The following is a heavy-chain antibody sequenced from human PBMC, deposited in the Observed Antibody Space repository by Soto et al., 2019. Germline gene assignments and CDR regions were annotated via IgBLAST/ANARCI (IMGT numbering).Heavy chain of an antibody. V-gene: IGHV1-3*01. Sequence: GASVKVSCKASGYTFTSYAMHWVRQAPGQRLEWMGWINAGNGNTKYSQKLQGRVTITRDTSASTAYMEMSSLRSEDTAVYYCARDLAAAGNVRWFDPWGQGTLVTVSS. D-gene: IGHD6-13*01. CDR1: GYTFTSYA. CDR2: INAGNGNT. J-gene: IGHJ5*02. CDR3: ARDLAAAGNVRWFDP.